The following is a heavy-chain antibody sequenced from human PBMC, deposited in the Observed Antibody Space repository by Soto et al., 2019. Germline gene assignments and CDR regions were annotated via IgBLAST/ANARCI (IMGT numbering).Heavy chain of an antibody. CDR2: ISENGDRQ. V-gene: IGHV3-30-3*01. CDR1: GLPFTSSS. D-gene: IGHD4-17*01. Sequence: QVQLVQSGGGVVQAGNSLRLSCTASGLPFTSSSFHWVRQAPGKGLAWVAVISENGDRQYSTESVRGRFLISRDSSKNTGYLQMIGLRPEDRGVYFCARRLATTVSALGSWGQGALVTVSS. CDR3: ARRLATTVSALGS. J-gene: IGHJ5*02.